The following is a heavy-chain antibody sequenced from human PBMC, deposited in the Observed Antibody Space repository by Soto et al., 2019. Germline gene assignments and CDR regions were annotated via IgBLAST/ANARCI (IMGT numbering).Heavy chain of an antibody. J-gene: IGHJ4*02. CDR1: GFTFNMDW. CDR2: ISDEDSRT. Sequence: GGSLRLSCAASGFTFNMDWMHWVRQAPGEGLEWVSRISDEDSRTYYADSVKGRFTISRDNANNTLYLQMNALRVEDTALYSCTRGPRPSSVGTGAFWGQGTLVTVSS. CDR3: TRGPRPSSVGTGAF. V-gene: IGHV3-74*01. D-gene: IGHD3-10*01.